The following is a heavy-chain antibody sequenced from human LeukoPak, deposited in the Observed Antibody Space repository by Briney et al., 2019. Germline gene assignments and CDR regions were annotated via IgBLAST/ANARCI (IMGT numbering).Heavy chain of an antibody. CDR2: IWYDGSNK. Sequence: GTSLRLSCAASGFTFSNYGMHWVRQAPGKGLEWVAVIWYDGSNKYYADSVKGRFTISRDNSKNTLYLQMNSLRAEDTAVYYCARAPPGYCGSTSCYLNYWGQGILVTVSS. V-gene: IGHV3-33*01. J-gene: IGHJ4*02. CDR1: GFTFSNYG. CDR3: ARAPPGYCGSTSCYLNY. D-gene: IGHD2-2*01.